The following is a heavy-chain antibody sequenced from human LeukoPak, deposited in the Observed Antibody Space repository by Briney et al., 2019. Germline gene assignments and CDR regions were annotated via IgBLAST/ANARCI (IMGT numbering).Heavy chain of an antibody. CDR1: GFTFSSYD. V-gene: IGHV3-13*01. CDR2: IGTALDT. Sequence: PGGSLRLSCAASGFTFSSYDMHWVRQATGKGLGWVSGIGTALDTYYQDSVMGRFTISRENTNNSLYLQMNSLRAGDTAVYYCLVTTRSRGFDYWGQGTLVTVSS. D-gene: IGHD1/OR15-1a*01. J-gene: IGHJ4*02. CDR3: LVTTRSRGFDY.